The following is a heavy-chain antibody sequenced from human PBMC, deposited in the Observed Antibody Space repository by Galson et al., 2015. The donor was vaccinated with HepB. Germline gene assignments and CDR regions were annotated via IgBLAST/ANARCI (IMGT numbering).Heavy chain of an antibody. CDR1: GFTFSSYA. CDR3: ARDKFDDSKPLDY. Sequence: SLRLSCAASGFTFSSYAMHWVRQAPGKGLEWVAVISYDGSNKYYADSVKGRFTISRDNSKNTLYLQMNSLRAEDTAVYYCARDKFDDSKPLDYWGQGTLVTVSS. J-gene: IGHJ4*02. V-gene: IGHV3-30-3*01. D-gene: IGHD3-9*01. CDR2: ISYDGSNK.